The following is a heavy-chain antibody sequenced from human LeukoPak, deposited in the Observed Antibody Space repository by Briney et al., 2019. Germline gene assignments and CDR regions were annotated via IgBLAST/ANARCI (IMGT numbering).Heavy chain of an antibody. V-gene: IGHV3-66*01. CDR2: IYSGGST. CDR1: GFTVSSNY. J-gene: IGHJ4*02. D-gene: IGHD3-16*02. CDR3: AREGDDYVWGSYRPFDY. Sequence: PGGSLRLSCAASGFTVSSNYMSWVRQAPGKGLEWVSVIYSGGSTYYADSVKGRFTISRDNSKNTLYLQMNSLRAEDTAVYYCAREGDDYVWGSYRPFDYWGQGTLVTVSS.